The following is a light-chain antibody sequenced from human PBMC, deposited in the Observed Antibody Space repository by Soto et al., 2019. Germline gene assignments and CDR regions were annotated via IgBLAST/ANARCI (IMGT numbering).Light chain of an antibody. CDR1: QSVSSN. V-gene: IGKV3-15*01. Sequence: EIVMTQSPATLSVSPGERATLSCRASQSVSSNLAWYQQKPGQAPGLLIYGASTRATGISARFSGSGSGTEFTLTISSLQSEDFAVYYCQQYNNWPLTFGQGTKVEIK. J-gene: IGKJ1*01. CDR2: GAS. CDR3: QQYNNWPLT.